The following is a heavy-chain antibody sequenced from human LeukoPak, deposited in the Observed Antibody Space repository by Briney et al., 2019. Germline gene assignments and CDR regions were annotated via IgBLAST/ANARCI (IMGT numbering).Heavy chain of an antibody. CDR1: GFNFSGSA. Sequence: GGSLKVSCAASGFNFSGSAMHWVRQASGKGLEWVGRIRSKANSYATIYAASVKGRFIISRDDSKDTAYLQMNSLKTEDTAVYYCTRAEYGPHHWGQGTLVTVFS. CDR2: IRSKANSYAT. D-gene: IGHD2/OR15-2a*01. J-gene: IGHJ4*02. CDR3: TRAEYGPHH. V-gene: IGHV3-73*01.